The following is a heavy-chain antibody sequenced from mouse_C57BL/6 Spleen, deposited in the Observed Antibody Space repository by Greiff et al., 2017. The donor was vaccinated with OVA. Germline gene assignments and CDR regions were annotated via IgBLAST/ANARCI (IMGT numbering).Heavy chain of an antibody. V-gene: IGHV1-81*01. CDR3: AREGNGVYFDY. Sequence: QVHVKQSGAELARPGASVKLSCKASGYTFTSYGISWVKQRTGQGLEWIGEIYPRSGNTYYNEKFKGKATLTADKSSSTAYMELRSLTSEDSAVYFCAREGNGVYFDYWGQGTTLTVSS. D-gene: IGHD2-1*01. CDR1: GYTFTSYG. CDR2: IYPRSGNT. J-gene: IGHJ2*01.